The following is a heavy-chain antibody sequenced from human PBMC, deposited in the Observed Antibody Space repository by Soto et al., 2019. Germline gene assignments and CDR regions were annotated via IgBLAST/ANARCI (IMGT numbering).Heavy chain of an antibody. Sequence: XSVKVSCKASGYIFTSYSVNLVRQAPGQGLECLGWFNPNSGDTIYAQKFQVRVTLTGDTSISTAYMELYSLTSDDTAVYYCAREASAVISLDYWDQGTLVTVSS. D-gene: IGHD6-19*01. CDR1: GYIFTSYS. CDR2: FNPNSGDT. V-gene: IGHV1-2*02. CDR3: AREASAVISLDY. J-gene: IGHJ4*02.